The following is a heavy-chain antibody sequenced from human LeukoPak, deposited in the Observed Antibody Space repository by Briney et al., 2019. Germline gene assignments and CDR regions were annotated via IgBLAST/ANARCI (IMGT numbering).Heavy chain of an antibody. D-gene: IGHD4/OR15-4a*01. CDR1: GGSISTYY. CDR3: ARGLTSSDWYFDL. J-gene: IGHJ2*01. CDR2: IHYSGST. V-gene: IGHV4-59*01. Sequence: SETLSLTCTVSGGSISTYYWSWVRQPPGKGLEWIAYIHYSGSTNYNPSLRSRVTISVDTSKNQFSLKLSSVTAADTAVYYCARGLTSSDWYFDLWGRGTLVTVSS.